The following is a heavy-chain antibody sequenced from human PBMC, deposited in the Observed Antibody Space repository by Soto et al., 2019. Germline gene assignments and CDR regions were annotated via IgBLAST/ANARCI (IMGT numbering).Heavy chain of an antibody. CDR1: GFTFSNVW. Sequence: EVELVESGGGLGKPGGSLRLSCAGSGFTFSNVWMNWVRQAPGKGLEWVGRIKSETDGGTIDYAAPVKGRFTISRDDSNNTLYRQMNSLKTEDTATYYCTPLALKYNSDWYPLSDWGQGTRVTVSS. CDR3: TPLALKYNSDWYPLSD. J-gene: IGHJ4*02. CDR2: IKSETDGGTI. D-gene: IGHD6-19*01. V-gene: IGHV3-15*07.